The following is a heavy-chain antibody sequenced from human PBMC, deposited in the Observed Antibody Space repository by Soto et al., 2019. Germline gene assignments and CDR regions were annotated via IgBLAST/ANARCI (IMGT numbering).Heavy chain of an antibody. J-gene: IGHJ6*02. V-gene: IGHV3-23*01. CDR3: AKEDDSSVGYYGMDV. CDR1: GFTFSSYA. CDR2: ISGSGGST. Sequence: PRGSLRLSCAASGFTFSSYAMSWFRQAPGKGLEWVSAISGSGGSTYYADSVKGRFTISRDNSKNTLYLQMNSLRAEDTAVYYCAKEDDSSVGYYGMDVWGQGTTVTVSS. D-gene: IGHD3-22*01.